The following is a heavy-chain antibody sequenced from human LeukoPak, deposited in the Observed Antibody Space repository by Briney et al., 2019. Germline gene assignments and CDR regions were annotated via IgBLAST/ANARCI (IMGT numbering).Heavy chain of an antibody. D-gene: IGHD6-19*01. J-gene: IGHJ5*02. V-gene: IGHV4-59*12. CDR3: ARGLSSGWYTRWFDP. CDR2: IYYSGST. Sequence: SETLSLTCTVSGGSISSCYWSWIRQPPGKGLEWIGYIYYSGSTNYNPSLKSRVTISVDTSKNQFSLKLSSVTAADTAVYYCARGLSSGWYTRWFDPWGQGTLVTVSS. CDR1: GGSISSCY.